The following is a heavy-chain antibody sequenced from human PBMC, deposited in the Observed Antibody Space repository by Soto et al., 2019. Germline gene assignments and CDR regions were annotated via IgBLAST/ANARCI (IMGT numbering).Heavy chain of an antibody. V-gene: IGHV1-2*02. CDR1: GYSFTGYY. J-gene: IGHJ5*02. Sequence: ASVKVSCKASGYSFTGYYIHWVRQAPGQGLEWMGWINPTSGDTSYAQKFQGRVTMTRDTSISTAFMDLTRLTFDDTAVYYCARHNGYGAWFGPWGLGTLVTVSS. CDR2: INPTSGDT. D-gene: IGHD5-12*01. CDR3: ARHNGYGAWFGP.